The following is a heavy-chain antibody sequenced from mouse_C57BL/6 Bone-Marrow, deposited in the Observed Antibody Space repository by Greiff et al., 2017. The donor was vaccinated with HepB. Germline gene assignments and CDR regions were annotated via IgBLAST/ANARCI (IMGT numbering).Heavy chain of an antibody. CDR1: GFNIKDDY. CDR3: TTSLLRLTGSYYFDY. Sequence: VQLQQSGAELVRPGASVKLSCTASGFNIKDDYMHWVKQRPEQGLEWIGWIDPENGDTEYASKFQGKAPITADTSSNTAYLQLSRLTSEDTAVYYCTTSLLRLTGSYYFDYWGQGTTLTVSS. V-gene: IGHV14-4*01. D-gene: IGHD1-2*01. CDR2: IDPENGDT. J-gene: IGHJ2*01.